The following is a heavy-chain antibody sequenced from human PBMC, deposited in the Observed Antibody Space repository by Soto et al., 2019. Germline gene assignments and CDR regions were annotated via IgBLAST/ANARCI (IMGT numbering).Heavy chain of an antibody. CDR3: AKATYYSDSNGYYTVFLEA. V-gene: IGHV3-33*06. D-gene: IGHD3-22*01. CDR1: GFTFSSYG. Sequence: GGSLRLSCAASGFTFSSYGMHWVRQAPGKGLEWVAVIWYDGSNKYYADSVKGRFTISRDNSKNTLYLQMNSLRAEDTALYYCAKATYYSDSNGYYTVFLEAWGQGTRVTVSS. J-gene: IGHJ5*02. CDR2: IWYDGSNK.